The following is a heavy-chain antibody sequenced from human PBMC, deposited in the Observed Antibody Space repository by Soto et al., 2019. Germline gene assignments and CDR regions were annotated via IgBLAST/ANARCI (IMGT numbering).Heavy chain of an antibody. D-gene: IGHD3-3*01. CDR2: MNPNSGNT. J-gene: IGHJ6*02. Sequence: ASVKVSCKASGYTFTSYDINWVRQATGQGLEWMGWMNPNSGNTGYAQKFQGRVTMTSNTSISTAYMELSSLRSEEAAVYYCARSRGPDYDFWSGYYTILYSYYGMDVWGQSTTVPVSS. CDR3: ARSRGPDYDFWSGYYTILYSYYGMDV. CDR1: GYTFTSYD. V-gene: IGHV1-8*01.